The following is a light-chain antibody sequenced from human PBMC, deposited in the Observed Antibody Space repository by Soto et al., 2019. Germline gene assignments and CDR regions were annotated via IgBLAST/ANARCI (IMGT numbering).Light chain of an antibody. Sequence: QSALTQPPSASGSPGQSVTISCTGTSSDVGGYNYVSWYQQHPGKAPKLMIYEVSKRPSGVPDRFSGSKSGNTASLPVSGLQAEDEADYYCSSYAGSNNAYVFGTGTKVTVL. CDR1: SSDVGGYNY. CDR2: EVS. J-gene: IGLJ1*01. CDR3: SSYAGSNNAYV. V-gene: IGLV2-8*01.